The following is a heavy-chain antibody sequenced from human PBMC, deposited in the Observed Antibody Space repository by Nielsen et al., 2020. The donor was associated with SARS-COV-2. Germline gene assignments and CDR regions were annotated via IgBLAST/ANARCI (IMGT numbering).Heavy chain of an antibody. CDR1: GFTFSSYV. D-gene: IGHD3-3*01. V-gene: IGHV3-30-3*01. CDR2: ISYDGSNK. CDR3: ARDRNGYYRYWFDP. Sequence: GESLKISCAASGFTFSSYVMHWVRQAPGKGLEWVTIISYDGSNKYYADSVKGRFTISRDNSKNTLYLQMNSLRAEDTAVYYCARDRNGYYRYWFDPWGQGTLVTVSS. J-gene: IGHJ5*02.